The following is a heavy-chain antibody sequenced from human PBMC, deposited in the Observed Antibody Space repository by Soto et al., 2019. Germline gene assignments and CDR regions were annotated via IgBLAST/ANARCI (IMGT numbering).Heavy chain of an antibody. CDR3: ARDPGPDHPYYDILTGYYSSWFDP. J-gene: IGHJ5*02. CDR2: IWYDGSNK. Sequence: PGGTLRLSCAASGFTFSSDGMHWGRQAPAKGLEWVAVIWYDGSNKYYADSVKGRFTISRDNSKNTLYLQMNSLRAEDTAVYYCARDPGPDHPYYDILTGYYSSWFDPWGQGTLVTVSS. V-gene: IGHV3-33*01. CDR1: GFTFSSDG. D-gene: IGHD3-9*01.